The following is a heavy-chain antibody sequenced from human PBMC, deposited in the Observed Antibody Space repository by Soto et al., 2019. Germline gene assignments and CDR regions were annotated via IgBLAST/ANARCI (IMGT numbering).Heavy chain of an antibody. CDR2: IIPIFGTA. Sequence: ASVKVSCKASGGTFSSYAIGWVRQAPGQGLEWMGGIIPIFGTANYAQKFQGRVTITADKSTSTAYMELSSLRSEDTAVYYCARDVGGSYYYYYYGMDVWGQGTTVTVSS. CDR3: ARDVGGSYYYYYYGMDV. CDR1: GGTFSSYA. J-gene: IGHJ6*02. D-gene: IGHD1-26*01. V-gene: IGHV1-69*06.